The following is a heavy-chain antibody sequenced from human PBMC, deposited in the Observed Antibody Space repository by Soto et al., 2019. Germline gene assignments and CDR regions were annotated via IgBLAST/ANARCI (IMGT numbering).Heavy chain of an antibody. D-gene: IGHD2-15*01. CDR2: IHPNSGGT. Sequence: QAQLVQSGTEVKKPGDSVKVSCKASGYTFTGYYIHWVRQAPGQGLEWMGSIHPNSGGTNYAQKFQGRVTMTRDTSISTAYMELSSLRSDDTAVYYCARVTCGKAIPWGQGTLVTVSS. CDR3: ARVTCGKAIP. CDR1: GYTFTGYY. J-gene: IGHJ5*02. V-gene: IGHV1-2*02.